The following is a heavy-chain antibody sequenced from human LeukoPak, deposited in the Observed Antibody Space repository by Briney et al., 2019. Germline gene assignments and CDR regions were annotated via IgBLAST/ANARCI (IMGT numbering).Heavy chain of an antibody. V-gene: IGHV1-18*01. J-gene: IGHJ4*02. CDR2: ISAYNANA. CDR1: GYTFSNSG. Sequence: ASVKVSCKASGYTFSNSGITSDSGITWVRQAPGQGLKWMGWISAYNANANYARKFQGRFTMTTDRSTSTAYMELRTLTSDDTAVYYCTRDVSNYWGQGTLVTVSA. CDR3: TRDVSNY.